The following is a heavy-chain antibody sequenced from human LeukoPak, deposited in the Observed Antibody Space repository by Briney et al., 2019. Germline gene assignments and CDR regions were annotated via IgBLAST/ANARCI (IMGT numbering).Heavy chain of an antibody. CDR3: ARGKVATIYHAFDI. CDR2: IYYSGST. D-gene: IGHD5-12*01. CDR1: GGSISSYY. J-gene: IGHJ3*02. Sequence: SETLSRTCTVSGGSISSYYWSWIRQPPGKGREGIGYIYYSGSTNYNPSLKSRVTISVDTSKNQFSLKLSSVTAADTAVYYCARGKVATIYHAFDIWGQGTMVTVSS. V-gene: IGHV4-59*01.